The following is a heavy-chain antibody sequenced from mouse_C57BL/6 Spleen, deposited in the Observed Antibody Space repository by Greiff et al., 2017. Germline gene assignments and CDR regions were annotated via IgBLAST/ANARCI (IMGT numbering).Heavy chain of an antibody. V-gene: IGHV2-6-1*01. D-gene: IGHD2-4*01. CDR2: IWSDGST. J-gene: IGHJ1*03. CDR1: GFSLTSYG. CDR3: ARHYYDYDWWYFDV. Sequence: QVQLQQSGPGLVAPSQSLSITCTVSGFSLTSYGVHWVRQPPGKGLEWLVVIWSDGSTTYNSALKSRLSISKDNSKSQVFLKMNSLQTDDTAMYYCARHYYDYDWWYFDVWGTGTTVTVSS.